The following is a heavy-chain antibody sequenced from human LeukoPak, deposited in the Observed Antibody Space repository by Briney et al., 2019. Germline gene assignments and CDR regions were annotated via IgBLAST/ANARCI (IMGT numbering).Heavy chain of an antibody. Sequence: PGGSLRLSCATSGFTFSSYTMNWVRQAPGKGLEWVSGISGSDGSTYYADSVKGRLTISRDNSKNTLYLQMNSLRVEGTAVYYCAKDLPGAGPDFDCWGQGTLVTVSS. J-gene: IGHJ4*02. CDR1: GFTFSSYT. D-gene: IGHD6-19*01. CDR2: ISGSDGST. V-gene: IGHV3-23*01. CDR3: AKDLPGAGPDFDC.